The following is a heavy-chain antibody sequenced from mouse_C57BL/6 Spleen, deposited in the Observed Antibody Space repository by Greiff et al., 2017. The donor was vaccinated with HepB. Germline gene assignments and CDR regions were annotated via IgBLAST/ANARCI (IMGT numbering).Heavy chain of an antibody. Sequence: VQLQQPGAELVKPGASVKLSCKASGYTFTSYWMQWVKQRPGQGLEWIGEIDPSDSYTNYNQKFKGKATLTVDTSSSTAYMPLSSLTSEDSAVYYCAREGTLFAYWGQGTLVTVSA. CDR2: IDPSDSYT. CDR3: AREGTLFAY. J-gene: IGHJ3*01. V-gene: IGHV1-50*01. CDR1: GYTFTSYW. D-gene: IGHD2-14*01.